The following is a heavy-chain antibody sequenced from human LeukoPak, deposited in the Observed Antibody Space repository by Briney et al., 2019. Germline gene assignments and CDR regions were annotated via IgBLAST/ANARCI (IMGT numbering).Heavy chain of an antibody. CDR2: INHSGST. V-gene: IGHV4-34*01. Sequence: PSETLSLTCVVYGGSFSGYYWSWLRQPPGKGLEWIGEINHSGSTNYNPSLKSRVTLSVDPSKNQFSLKLNSVTAADTAVYYCARAPSYERFGSWGRGTLVTVSS. CDR3: ARAPSYERFGS. J-gene: IGHJ4*02. CDR1: GGSFSGYY. D-gene: IGHD5-12*01.